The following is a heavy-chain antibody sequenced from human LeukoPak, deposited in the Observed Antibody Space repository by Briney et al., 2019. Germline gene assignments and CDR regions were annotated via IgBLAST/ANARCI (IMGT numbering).Heavy chain of an antibody. V-gene: IGHV3-74*01. Sequence: HPGGSLRLSCAASGFTFTRYWMHWVRQAPGKGLVWVSHINTDGSSTTYADSVKGRFTISRDNAKNTLYLQMNSLRAEDTAVYYCATPWSYWGQGTLVTVSS. CDR2: INTDGSST. CDR3: ATPWSY. J-gene: IGHJ4*02. CDR1: GFTFTRYW. D-gene: IGHD3-3*01.